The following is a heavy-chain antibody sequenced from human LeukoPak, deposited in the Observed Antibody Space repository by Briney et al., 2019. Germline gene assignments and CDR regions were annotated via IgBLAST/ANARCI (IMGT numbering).Heavy chain of an antibody. D-gene: IGHD5-24*01. CDR3: ARDTGYNTFDY. V-gene: IGHV3-7*05. CDR2: IKEDGGDK. Sequence: PGGSLRLSCAASGFTFRSYWMSWVRQAPATGLEWVANIKEDGGDKYYVDSVKGRFTISRDNAKNSLYLQMNSLRAEDTAVYYCARDTGYNTFDYWGQGTLVTVPS. J-gene: IGHJ4*02. CDR1: GFTFRSYW.